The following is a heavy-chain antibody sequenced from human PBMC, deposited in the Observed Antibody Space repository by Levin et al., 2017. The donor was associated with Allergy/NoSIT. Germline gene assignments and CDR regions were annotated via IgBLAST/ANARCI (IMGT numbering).Heavy chain of an antibody. CDR1: GFTFSSYA. V-gene: IGHV3-23*01. J-gene: IGHJ4*02. CDR3: AKSFFGVSSCYRIDY. Sequence: GGSLRLSCAASGFTFSSYAMSWVRQAPGKGLEWVSAISGSGGSIYYADSVKGRFTISRDNSKNTLYLQMNSLRAEDTAVYYCAKSFFGVSSCYRIDYWGQGTLVTVSS. CDR2: ISGSGGSI. D-gene: IGHD3-22*01.